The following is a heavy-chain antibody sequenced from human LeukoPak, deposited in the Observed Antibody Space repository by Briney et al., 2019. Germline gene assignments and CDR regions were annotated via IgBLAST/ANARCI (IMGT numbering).Heavy chain of an antibody. CDR1: GYTFSSYY. CDR2: ISPSGDYT. Sequence: ASVKVSCKASGYTFSSYYMHWVRQAPGQGLKWMGIISPSGDYTRYAQKLQGRVSMTLDTSTSTVYMELNSLESEDTAMYYCARDNSGWSVDYWGQGTLVTVTS. D-gene: IGHD6-19*01. J-gene: IGHJ4*02. CDR3: ARDNSGWSVDY. V-gene: IGHV1-46*04.